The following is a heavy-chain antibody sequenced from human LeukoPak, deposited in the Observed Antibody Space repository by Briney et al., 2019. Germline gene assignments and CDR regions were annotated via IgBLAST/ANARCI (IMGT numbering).Heavy chain of an antibody. CDR2: IYTSGST. D-gene: IGHD3-9*01. J-gene: IGHJ4*02. CDR1: GGSISSYY. Sequence: SETLSLTCTVSGGSISSYYWSWIRQPAGKGLEWIGRIYTSGSTNYNPSLKSRVTMSVDTSKNQFSLKLSSVTAADTAVYYCARELRYFDRLLEAPGYYFDYWGQGTLVTVSS. CDR3: ARELRYFDRLLEAPGYYFDY. V-gene: IGHV4-4*07.